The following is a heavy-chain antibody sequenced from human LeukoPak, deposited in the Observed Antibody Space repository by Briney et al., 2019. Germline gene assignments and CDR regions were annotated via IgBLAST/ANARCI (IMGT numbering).Heavy chain of an antibody. V-gene: IGHV4-39*01. CDR1: GGSISSSSYY. D-gene: IGHD3-3*02. Sequence: SETLSLTCTVSGGSISSSSYYWGWIRQPPGKGLEWIGSIYYSGSTYYNPSLKSRVTISVDTSKNQFSLKLSSVTAADTAVYYCQRKGNHFWSGYYTGLTGEYYFDYWGQGTLVTVSS. CDR3: QRKGNHFWSGYYTGLTGEYYFDY. J-gene: IGHJ4*02. CDR2: IYYSGST.